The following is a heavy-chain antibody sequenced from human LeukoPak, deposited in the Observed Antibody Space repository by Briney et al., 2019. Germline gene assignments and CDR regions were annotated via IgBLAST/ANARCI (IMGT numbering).Heavy chain of an antibody. D-gene: IGHD3/OR15-3a*01. CDR3: ARWTQNAGGFDP. CDR2: IYYSGST. Sequence: SETLSLTCTVSGGSISSSSYYWGWIRQPPGKGLEWIGSIYYSGSTYYNPSLKSRVTISVDTSKSQFSLKLSSVTAADTAVYYCARWTQNAGGFDPWGQGTLVTVSS. V-gene: IGHV4-39*07. CDR1: GGSISSSSYY. J-gene: IGHJ5*02.